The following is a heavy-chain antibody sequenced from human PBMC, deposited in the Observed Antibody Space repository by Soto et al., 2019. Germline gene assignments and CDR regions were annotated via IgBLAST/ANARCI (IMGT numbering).Heavy chain of an antibody. Sequence: EVQLVESGGGLVQPGGSLRLSCTASGFIVSDTYVNWVRQAPGKGLEWVSVISNRGDTHYADSVRGRFSLSRDISDNTLHLQMNNLRVEDTAVYYCARELRYCRGGSCSITGDAYDIWGQGTMVTVSS. V-gene: IGHV3-66*01. CDR2: ISNRGDT. CDR3: ARELRYCRGGSCSITGDAYDI. D-gene: IGHD2-15*01. J-gene: IGHJ3*02. CDR1: GFIVSDTY.